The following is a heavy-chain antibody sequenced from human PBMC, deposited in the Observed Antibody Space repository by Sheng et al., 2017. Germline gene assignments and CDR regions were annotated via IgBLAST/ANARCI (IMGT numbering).Heavy chain of an antibody. J-gene: IGHJ6*02. V-gene: IGHV1-69*10. D-gene: IGHD2-2*01. CDR3: ASGKVVVVADVTLYYYYMDV. CDR2: IIPIFGIT. Sequence: QVQLVQSGAEVKKPGSSVKVSCKASGGTFSINGISWVRQAPGQGLEWMGGIIPIFGITNYAQKFEGRLTISADKSRRTAYMELSSLRSEDTAVYFCASGKVVVVADVTLYYYYMDVWGQGTTVTVPS. CDR1: GGTFSING.